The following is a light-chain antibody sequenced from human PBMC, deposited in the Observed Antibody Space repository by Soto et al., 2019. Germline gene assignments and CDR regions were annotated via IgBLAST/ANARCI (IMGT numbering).Light chain of an antibody. J-gene: IGLJ1*01. Sequence: QSVLTQPASVSGSPGQSITISCSGTRSDIGSYNYVAWYQQFPGKTPKILIYGVSNRPSGVSSRFSGSKSGNTASLTISGLXAEDEADYYCISYTGSSTSYVFGSGTKV. V-gene: IGLV2-14*01. CDR2: GVS. CDR3: ISYTGSSTSYV. CDR1: RSDIGSYNY.